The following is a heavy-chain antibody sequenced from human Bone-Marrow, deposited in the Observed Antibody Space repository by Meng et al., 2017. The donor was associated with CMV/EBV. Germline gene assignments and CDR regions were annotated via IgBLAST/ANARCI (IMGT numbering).Heavy chain of an antibody. V-gene: IGHV5-51*01. Sequence: GESLKISCKGSGYSFTTYWIGWVRQMPGKGLEWMGIIHPGDSDTRYSPSFQGQVTISADKSITTAYLQWSSLKASDTAMYYCARLGGSYYKGFDYWGQGTLVTVSS. CDR1: GYSFTTYW. D-gene: IGHD1-26*01. CDR2: IHPGDSDT. J-gene: IGHJ4*02. CDR3: ARLGGSYYKGFDY.